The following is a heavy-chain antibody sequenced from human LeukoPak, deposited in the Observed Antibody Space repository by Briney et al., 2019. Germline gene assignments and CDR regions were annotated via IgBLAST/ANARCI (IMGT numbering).Heavy chain of an antibody. CDR1: GGSISSYSYY. CDR3: ASRYSSSGLDY. V-gene: IGHV4-39*01. CDR2: FYYSGYT. D-gene: IGHD6-13*01. J-gene: IGHJ4*02. Sequence: PSETLSLTCTVSGGSISSYSYYWGWIRQPPGKGLEWIGSFYYSGYTYYNPSLKSRVTISVDTSKNQFSLKLSSVTAADTAVYYCASRYSSSGLDYWGQGTLVTVSS.